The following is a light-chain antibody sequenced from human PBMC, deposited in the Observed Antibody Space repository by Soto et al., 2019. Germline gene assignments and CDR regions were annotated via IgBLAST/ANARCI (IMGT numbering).Light chain of an antibody. J-gene: IGKJ3*01. V-gene: IGKV3-20*01. Sequence: EIVLTQSPGTLSLSPGERATLSCRASQSVSSSYLAWYQQKPGQAPRLLIYGASSRATGIPDRCSGSGSGTDFTLTISRLEPEDFAVYYCQQDGSSGTFGPGTKVDIK. CDR2: GAS. CDR1: QSVSSSY. CDR3: QQDGSSGT.